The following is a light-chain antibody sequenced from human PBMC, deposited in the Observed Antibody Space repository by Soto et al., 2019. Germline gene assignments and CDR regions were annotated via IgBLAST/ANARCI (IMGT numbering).Light chain of an antibody. Sequence: DMVMTRSPATLSVSLGARATLSCRASQSVSSNLAWYQQKHGQAPRLLICGASSRATGIPARFSGSGSGTEFTLTISSLQSEDFVVYYCQQYNNWPLTFGGGTKVDIK. V-gene: IGKV3-15*01. CDR3: QQYNNWPLT. CDR1: QSVSSN. CDR2: GAS. J-gene: IGKJ4*01.